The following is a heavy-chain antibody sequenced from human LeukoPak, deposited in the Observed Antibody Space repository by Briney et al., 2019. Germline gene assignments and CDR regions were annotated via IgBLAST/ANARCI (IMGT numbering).Heavy chain of an antibody. J-gene: IGHJ6*01. CDR1: GFTFSGFA. V-gene: IGHV3-23*01. CDR2: ISGTGDNT. CDR3: AKMKGHPLPKYYMDV. D-gene: IGHD1-26*01. Sequence: GGSLRLSCAAYGFTFSGFAMSWVRRTPGKGLEWVSGISGTGDNTLYADSVKGRFTISRDNSKNTLYLEMNSLRAEDTAIYYCAKMKGHPLPKYYMDVWGQGTTVTVSS.